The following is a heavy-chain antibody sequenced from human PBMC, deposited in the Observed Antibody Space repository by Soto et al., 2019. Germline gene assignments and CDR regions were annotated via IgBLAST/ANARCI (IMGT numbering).Heavy chain of an antibody. V-gene: IGHV4-59*01. CDR1: GGSISSYY. CDR2: IYYSGST. CDR3: ATSPGYSRSWYYFDC. J-gene: IGHJ4*02. D-gene: IGHD6-13*01. Sequence: SETLSLTCTVSGGSISSYYWSWIRQPPGKGLEWIGYIYYSGSTNYNPSLKSRVTISVDTSKNQFSLKLSSVTAADTAVYYCATSPGYSRSWYYFDCWGEGTLVTVSS.